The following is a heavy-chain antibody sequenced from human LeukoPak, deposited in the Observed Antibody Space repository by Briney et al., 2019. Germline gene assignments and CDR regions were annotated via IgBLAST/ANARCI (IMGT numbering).Heavy chain of an antibody. CDR2: IYTSGST. Sequence: SETLSLTCTVSGGSISSYYWSWIRQPAGKGLEWIGRIYTSGSTNYNPSLKSRVTMSVDTSKNQFSLKLGSVTAADTAVYYCARDHCSGGSCYLDYWGQGTLVTVSS. J-gene: IGHJ4*02. CDR1: GGSISSYY. V-gene: IGHV4-4*07. CDR3: ARDHCSGGSCYLDY. D-gene: IGHD2-15*01.